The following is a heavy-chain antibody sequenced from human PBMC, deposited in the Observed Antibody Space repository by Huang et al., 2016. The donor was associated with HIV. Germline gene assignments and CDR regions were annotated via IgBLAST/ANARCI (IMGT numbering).Heavy chain of an antibody. CDR1: GGSISSHH. D-gene: IGHD2-15*01. V-gene: IGHV4-59*11. Sequence: QVLVQESGPGLAKPSETLSLTCTVSGGSISSHHWSWIRQAPGKGLEWIGTMFYSGSTKTNPSLKCRVTISVDTSKNQISLRLASVTAAYSAVYFCARVARGPNWYFDLWGRGTLVTVSS. J-gene: IGHJ2*01. CDR2: MFYSGST. CDR3: ARVARGPNWYFDL.